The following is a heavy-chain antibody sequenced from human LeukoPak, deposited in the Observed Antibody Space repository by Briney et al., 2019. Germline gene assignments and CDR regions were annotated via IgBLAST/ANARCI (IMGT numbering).Heavy chain of an antibody. CDR2: ITHSGST. D-gene: IGHD2-15*01. CDR3: ARVDGSCSGGSCPSGNWFDP. J-gene: IGHJ5*02. CDR1: GGSFSNYY. V-gene: IGHV4-34*01. Sequence: SETLSLTCAVYGGSFSNYYWSWIRQSPGKGLEWIGEITHSGSTNYNPSLKSRVTISVDTSKNQFSLKLSSVTAADTAVYYCARVDGSCSGGSCPSGNWFDPGGQGTLVTVSS.